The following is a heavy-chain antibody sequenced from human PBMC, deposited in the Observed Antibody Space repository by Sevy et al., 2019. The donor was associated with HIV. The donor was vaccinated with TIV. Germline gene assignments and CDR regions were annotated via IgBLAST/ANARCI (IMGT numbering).Heavy chain of an antibody. CDR3: ARDCSSTSCLWGLDV. CDR1: GFTFRSYW. Sequence: GGSLRLSCAVSGFTFRSYWMSWVRQAPGKGLEWVAHIKVDGSEKYHVYSVKGLFTISRDNAKNSLFLQMNSLRVEDTAVYYCARDCSSTSCLWGLDVWGQGTAVTVSS. D-gene: IGHD2-2*01. J-gene: IGHJ6*02. CDR2: IKVDGSEK. V-gene: IGHV3-7*03.